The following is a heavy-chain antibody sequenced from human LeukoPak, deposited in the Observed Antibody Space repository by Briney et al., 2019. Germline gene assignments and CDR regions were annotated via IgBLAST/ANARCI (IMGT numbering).Heavy chain of an antibody. J-gene: IGHJ6*02. CDR3: ARDTAMAYYYYGMDV. CDR1: GFTFSSYA. D-gene: IGHD5-18*01. V-gene: IGHV3-30-3*01. Sequence: GGSLRLSCAASGFTFSSYAMHWVRQAPGKGLEWVAVISYDGSNKYYADSVKGRFTISRDNSKNTLYLQMNSLRAEDTAVYYCARDTAMAYYYYGMDVWGQGTTVTVSS. CDR2: ISYDGSNK.